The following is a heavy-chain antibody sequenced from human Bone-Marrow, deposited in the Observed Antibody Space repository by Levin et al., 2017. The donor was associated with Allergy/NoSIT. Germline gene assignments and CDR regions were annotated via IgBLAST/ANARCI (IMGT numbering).Heavy chain of an antibody. CDR1: GGSISSSNW. CDR3: ARAGLDYSNYEGLYSGYDYYFDY. D-gene: IGHD4-11*01. Sequence: SETLSLTCAVSGGSISSSNWWSWVRQPPGKGLEWIGEIYHSGSTNYNPSLKSRVTISVDKSKNQFSLKLSSVTAADTAVYYCARAGLDYSNYEGLYSGYDYYFDYWGQGTLVTVSS. J-gene: IGHJ4*02. CDR2: IYHSGST. V-gene: IGHV4-4*02.